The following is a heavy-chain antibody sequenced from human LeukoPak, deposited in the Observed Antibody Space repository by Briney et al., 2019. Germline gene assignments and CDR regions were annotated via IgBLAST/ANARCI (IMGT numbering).Heavy chain of an antibody. V-gene: IGHV3-23*01. J-gene: IGHJ6*02. CDR3: AKDGTYCSSTSCYYYYYGMDV. CDR1: GFTFSSYA. Sequence: GGSLRLSCAASGFTFSSYAMSWVRQAPGKGLEWVSAISGSGGSTYYTDSVKGRFTISRDNSKNTLYLQMNSLRAEDTAVYYCAKDGTYCSSTSCYYYYYGMDVWGQGTTVTVPS. CDR2: ISGSGGST. D-gene: IGHD2-2*01.